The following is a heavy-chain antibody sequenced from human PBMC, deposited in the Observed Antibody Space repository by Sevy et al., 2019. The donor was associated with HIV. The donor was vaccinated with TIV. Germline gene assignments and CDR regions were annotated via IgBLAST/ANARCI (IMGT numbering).Heavy chain of an antibody. Sequence: GGFLRLSCAASGFSISGYGMHWVRQAPGKGLEWVAVIWYDGTNKEYADSVKGRFTISRDNSKNTLYLQMNSLRAEDTAVYYCAAVDYGGNSSWGQGTLVTVSS. CDR2: IWYDGTNK. V-gene: IGHV3-33*01. CDR1: GFSISGYG. D-gene: IGHD4-17*01. J-gene: IGHJ5*02. CDR3: AAVDYGGNSS.